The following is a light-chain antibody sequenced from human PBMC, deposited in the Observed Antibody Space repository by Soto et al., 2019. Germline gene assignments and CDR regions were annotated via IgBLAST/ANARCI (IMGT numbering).Light chain of an antibody. CDR3: QQYNNWWT. V-gene: IGKV3D-15*01. CDR2: AAS. J-gene: IGKJ1*01. Sequence: EIVLTQSPDTLSVSQGERATLSCRASETVRSNLAWSQQKPGQAPRLLIYAASTRATGIPARFIVNGSGTEFTLTISSLQSEEFAVYYCQQYNNWWTGGQGNPVDIK. CDR1: ETVRSN.